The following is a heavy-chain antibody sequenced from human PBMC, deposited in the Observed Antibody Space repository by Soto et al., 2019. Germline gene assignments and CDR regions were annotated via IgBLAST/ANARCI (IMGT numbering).Heavy chain of an antibody. CDR3: ARGSRAVRHFDWFLASGMDV. Sequence: SETLSLTCTVSGGSISSGDYYWSWIRQPPGKGLEWIGYIYYSGSTYYNPSLKSRVTISVDTSKNQFSLKLSSVTAADTAVYYCARGSRAVRHFDWFLASGMDVWGQGTTVTVSS. CDR1: GGSISSGDYY. V-gene: IGHV4-30-4*01. J-gene: IGHJ6*02. CDR2: IYYSGST. D-gene: IGHD3-9*01.